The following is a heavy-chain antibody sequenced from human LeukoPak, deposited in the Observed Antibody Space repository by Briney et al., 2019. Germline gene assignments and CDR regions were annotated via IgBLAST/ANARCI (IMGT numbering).Heavy chain of an antibody. J-gene: IGHJ3*02. CDR1: GFTFSSYS. CDR2: ISTRSSYI. V-gene: IGHV3-21*01. D-gene: IGHD3-9*01. CDR3: ARVSILRYFDWREKYDAFDT. Sequence: GGSLRLSCAASGFTFSSYSMHWVRQAPGKGLEWVSSISTRSSYIYYADSVKGRFTTSRDNAKNSLYLQMNSLRAEDTAEYYCARVSILRYFDWREKYDAFDTWGQGTMVTVSS.